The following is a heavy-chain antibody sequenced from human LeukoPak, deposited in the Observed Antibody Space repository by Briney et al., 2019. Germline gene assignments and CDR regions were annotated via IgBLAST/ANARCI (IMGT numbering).Heavy chain of an antibody. CDR3: ARERVVTFTHYFDY. V-gene: IGHV4-59*01. D-gene: IGHD2-21*02. CDR1: NGSIRGYY. Sequence: PSETLSLTCTVSNGSIRGYYWSWIRQPPGKGLEWIGYIYYSGSTNYNPSLKSRVTISVDTSKNQFSLNLSSVTAADTAVYYCARERVVTFTHYFDYWGQGALVTVSS. CDR2: IYYSGST. J-gene: IGHJ4*02.